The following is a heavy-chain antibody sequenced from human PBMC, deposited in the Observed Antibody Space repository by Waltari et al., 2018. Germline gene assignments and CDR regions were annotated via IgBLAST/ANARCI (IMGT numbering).Heavy chain of an antibody. V-gene: IGHV3-15*01. CDR2: IKSKTNGGTT. J-gene: IGHJ4*02. CDR1: GFTFSNAW. D-gene: IGHD3-10*01. CDR3: ATGGLGN. Sequence: EVQLVESGGGLVKPGGSIRLSCAASGFTFSNAWMSWVRQAPWKGLEGVGRIKSKTNGGTTDYAAPVKGRFTISRDDSRNTLYLQMNSLKTEDTAVYYCATGGLGNWGQGTLVTVSS.